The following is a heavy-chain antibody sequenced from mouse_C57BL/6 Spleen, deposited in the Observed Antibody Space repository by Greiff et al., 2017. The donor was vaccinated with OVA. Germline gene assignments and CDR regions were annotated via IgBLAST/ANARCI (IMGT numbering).Heavy chain of an antibody. CDR2: IYPGDGDT. D-gene: IGHD2-3*01. Sequence: VKLQESGPELVKPGASVKISCKASGYAFSSSWMNWVKQRPGKGLEWIGRIYPGDGDTNYNGKFKGKATLTADKSSSTAYMQLSSLTSEDSAVYFCARSHDGYYWFAYWGQGTLVTVSA. V-gene: IGHV1-82*01. CDR3: ARSHDGYYWFAY. J-gene: IGHJ3*01. CDR1: GYAFSSSW.